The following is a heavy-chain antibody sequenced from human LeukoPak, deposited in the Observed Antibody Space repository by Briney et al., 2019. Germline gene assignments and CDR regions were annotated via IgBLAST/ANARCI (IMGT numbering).Heavy chain of an antibody. J-gene: IGHJ4*02. CDR3: AHAYNTVRIGPPFDY. V-gene: IGHV2-5*02. Sequence: VSGPTLVNPTQTLTLTCTFSGFSLSTSGVGVGWIRQPPGKALEWLALIFWDDDKRYSPSLKSRLTITKDTSKNQVVLTMTNMDPVDTATYYCAHAYNTVRIGPPFDYWGQGTLVTVSS. CDR2: IFWDDDK. D-gene: IGHD4-17*01. CDR1: GFSLSTSGVG.